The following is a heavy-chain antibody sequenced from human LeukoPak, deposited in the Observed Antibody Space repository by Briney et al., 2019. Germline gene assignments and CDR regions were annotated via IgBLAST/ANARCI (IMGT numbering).Heavy chain of an antibody. D-gene: IGHD4-11*01. Sequence: GGSLRLSCAASGFTFSSYSMSWVRQAPGKGLEWVSPISSSSSYIYYADSVKGRFTISRDNAKNSLYLQMNSLRAEDTAVYYCARSECYSNYGWFDPWGQGTLVTVSS. CDR1: GFTFSSYS. V-gene: IGHV3-21*01. CDR2: ISSSSSYI. J-gene: IGHJ5*02. CDR3: ARSECYSNYGWFDP.